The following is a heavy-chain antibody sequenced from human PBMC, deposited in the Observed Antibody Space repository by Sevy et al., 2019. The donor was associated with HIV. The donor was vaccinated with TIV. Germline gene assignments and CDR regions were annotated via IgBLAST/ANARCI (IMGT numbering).Heavy chain of an antibody. D-gene: IGHD6-13*01. V-gene: IGHV3-23*01. J-gene: IGHJ3*01. CDR1: GFTFFSHV. CDR3: ATGTTDSSISWVFDV. Sequence: GGSLRLSCAASGFTFFSHVMSWVRQAPGKGLEGVSGLSGSGGTTYYADSVKGRFSISRDHSKNKLYLQMSSLRIEDTAVYYCATGTTDSSISWVFDVWGQGTMVTVSS. CDR2: LSGSGGTT.